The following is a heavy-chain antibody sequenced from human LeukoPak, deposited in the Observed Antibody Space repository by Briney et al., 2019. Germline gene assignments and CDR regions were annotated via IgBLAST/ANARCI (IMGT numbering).Heavy chain of an antibody. V-gene: IGHV1-2*02. J-gene: IGHJ6*02. CDR3: ARVEVLYYYYGMDV. Sequence: XSVKVSCKASGYTFTGYYIHWVRQAPGQGLEWMGWINPNSGGTNYAQKFQGRVTMTRDTSISTAYMELSRLRSDDTAVYYCARVEVLYYYYGMDVWGQGTTVTVSS. D-gene: IGHD3-3*01. CDR2: INPNSGGT. CDR1: GYTFTGYY.